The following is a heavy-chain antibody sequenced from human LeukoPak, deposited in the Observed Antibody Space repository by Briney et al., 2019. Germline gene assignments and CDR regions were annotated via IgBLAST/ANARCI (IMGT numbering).Heavy chain of an antibody. J-gene: IGHJ4*02. V-gene: IGHV3-7*01. D-gene: IGHD3-22*01. Sequence: GGSLRLSCAASGFTFSSYWMSWVRQAPGKGLEWVANIKQDGSEKYYVDSVKGRFTISRDNAKNSLYLQMNSLRAEDTAVYYCARAKGYYYDSRGYYYGDYWGQGTLVTVSS. CDR2: IKQDGSEK. CDR1: GFTFSSYW. CDR3: ARAKGYYYDSRGYYYGDY.